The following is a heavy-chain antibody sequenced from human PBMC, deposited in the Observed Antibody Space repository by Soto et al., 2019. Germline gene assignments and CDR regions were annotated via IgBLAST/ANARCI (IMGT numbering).Heavy chain of an antibody. V-gene: IGHV4-39*01. CDR1: GGSISSSSYY. Sequence: SETLSLTCTVSGGSISSSSYYWGWIRQPPGKGLEWIGSIYYSGSTYYNPSLKSRVTISVDTSKNQFSLKLSSVTAADTAVYYYAYPKSACYNCCDPLGQGTLVTVSS. J-gene: IGHJ5*01. CDR2: IYYSGST. D-gene: IGHD2-8*01. CDR3: AYPKSACYNCCDP.